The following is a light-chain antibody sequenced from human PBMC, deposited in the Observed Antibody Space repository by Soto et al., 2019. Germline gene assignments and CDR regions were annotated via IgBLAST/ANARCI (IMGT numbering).Light chain of an antibody. J-gene: IGKJ2*01. CDR3: QQYGSSPYT. CDR1: QSVSSSY. Sequence: EIVLTQSPGTLSLSPGERATLSCRASQSVSSSYLAWNQQKPGQAPRLLIYGASIRATGIPDRFSGSGSGTDFTLTISRLEPEDFAVCYCQQYGSSPYTFGQGTKLEIK. CDR2: GAS. V-gene: IGKV3-20*01.